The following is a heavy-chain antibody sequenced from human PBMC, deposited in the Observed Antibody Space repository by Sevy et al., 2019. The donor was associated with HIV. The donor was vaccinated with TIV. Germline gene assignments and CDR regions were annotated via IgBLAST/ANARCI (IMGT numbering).Heavy chain of an antibody. D-gene: IGHD3-9*01. V-gene: IGHV5-51*01. J-gene: IGHJ3*02. CDR2: IYPGDSDT. CDR1: GYSFTSYW. Sequence: GESLKISCKNSGYSFTSYWIAWVRQMPGKGLEWMGIIYPGDSDTRDSPSFQGQVTISADKSISTAYLQWSSLKASDTAMYYCAIQYYDILTGSYDAFDIWSQGTMVTVSS. CDR3: AIQYYDILTGSYDAFDI.